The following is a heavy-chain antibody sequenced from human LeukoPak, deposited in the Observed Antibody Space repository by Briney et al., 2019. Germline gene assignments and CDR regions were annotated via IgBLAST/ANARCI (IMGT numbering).Heavy chain of an antibody. D-gene: IGHD6-13*01. V-gene: IGHV1-18*01. CDR3: ARGRTAGTFWLDY. Sequence: ASVNVSRKSSGYTFSSYGISWVRQAPGRGLDGMGWICGNNGNTHYAQMVQGRVTMPTYTCTSTAYMELRSLRSDDTALYYCARGRTAGTFWLDYWGQGTLVTVSS. J-gene: IGHJ4*02. CDR2: ICGNNGNT. CDR1: GYTFSSYG.